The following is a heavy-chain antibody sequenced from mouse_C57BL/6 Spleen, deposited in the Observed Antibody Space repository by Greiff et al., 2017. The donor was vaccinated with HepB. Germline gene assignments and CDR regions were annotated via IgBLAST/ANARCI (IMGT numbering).Heavy chain of an antibody. CDR2: IYPSDSET. CDR3: ARGYYGSSYVNWFAY. Sequence: QVQLKQPGAELVRPGSSVKLSCKASGYTFTSYWMDWVKQRPGQGLEWIGNIYPSDSETHYNQKFKDKATLTVDKSSSTAYMQLSSLTSEDSAVYYCARGYYGSSYVNWFAYWGQGTLVTVSA. CDR1: GYTFTSYW. J-gene: IGHJ3*01. V-gene: IGHV1-61*01. D-gene: IGHD1-1*01.